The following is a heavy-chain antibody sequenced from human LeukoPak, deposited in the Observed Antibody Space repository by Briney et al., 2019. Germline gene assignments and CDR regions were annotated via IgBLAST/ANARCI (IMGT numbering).Heavy chain of an antibody. D-gene: IGHD4-17*01. Sequence: GGSLRLSCAASGFTFSDYYMSWIRQAPGKGLEWVSYISSSGSTIYYADSVKGRFTISRDNAKNSLYLQMNSLRAEDTAVYYCARSDDYGDCRSRFDPWGQGTLVTVSS. J-gene: IGHJ5*02. V-gene: IGHV3-11*01. CDR2: ISSSGSTI. CDR1: GFTFSDYY. CDR3: ARSDDYGDCRSRFDP.